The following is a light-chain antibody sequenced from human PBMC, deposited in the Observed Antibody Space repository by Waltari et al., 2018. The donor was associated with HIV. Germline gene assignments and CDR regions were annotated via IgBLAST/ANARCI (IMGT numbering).Light chain of an antibody. V-gene: IGLV2-14*01. CDR2: EVT. CDR3: SSYTRTGTVV. Sequence: QSALPQPASVSGSPGQSITLSCTGRSSDVGGYHYVSWYQQHPGKAPKLMIYEVTNRPSGVSYRFSGSKSGNTASLTISGLQVEDEADYYCSSYTRTGTVVFGGGTKLTVL. CDR1: SSDVGGYHY. J-gene: IGLJ2*01.